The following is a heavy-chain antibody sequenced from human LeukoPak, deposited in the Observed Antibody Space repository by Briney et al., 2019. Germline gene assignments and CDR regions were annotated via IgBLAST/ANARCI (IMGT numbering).Heavy chain of an antibody. CDR3: ARFYGSGSYQAMDV. D-gene: IGHD3-10*01. V-gene: IGHV3-48*04. Sequence: GGSLRLSCAASGFTFSSYSMNWVRQAPGKGLEWVSYISTSGSTIYYADSVKGRFTISRDNAKISLYLQMNSLRAEDTAVYYCARFYGSGSYQAMDVWGQGTTVTVSS. J-gene: IGHJ6*02. CDR1: GFTFSSYS. CDR2: ISTSGSTI.